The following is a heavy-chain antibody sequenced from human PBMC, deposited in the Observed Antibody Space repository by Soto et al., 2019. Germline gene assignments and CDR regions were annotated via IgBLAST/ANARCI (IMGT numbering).Heavy chain of an antibody. D-gene: IGHD2-15*01. CDR1: GGTFSSYA. Sequence: QVQLVQSGAEVKKPGSSVKVSCKASGGTFSSYAISWVRQAPGQGLEWMGGIIPIFGTANYAQKFQGRVTITADESTSTAYMELSSLRSEGTAVYYCARDRYCSGGSCYSSLDYWGQGTLVTVSS. CDR2: IIPIFGTA. J-gene: IGHJ4*02. V-gene: IGHV1-69*01. CDR3: ARDRYCSGGSCYSSLDY.